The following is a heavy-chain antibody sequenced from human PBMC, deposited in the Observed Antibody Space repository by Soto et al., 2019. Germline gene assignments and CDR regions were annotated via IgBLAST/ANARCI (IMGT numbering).Heavy chain of an antibody. CDR3: ASGGDSGSYYDYFDY. J-gene: IGHJ4*02. D-gene: IGHD1-26*01. Sequence: GESLKISCKVSVYSFTSYWIGWVRQMPGKGLEWMGIIYPGDSDTRYSPSFQGQVTISADKSISTAYLQWSSLKASDTAMYYCASGGDSGSYYDYFDYWGQGTLVTVSS. V-gene: IGHV5-51*01. CDR2: IYPGDSDT. CDR1: VYSFTSYW.